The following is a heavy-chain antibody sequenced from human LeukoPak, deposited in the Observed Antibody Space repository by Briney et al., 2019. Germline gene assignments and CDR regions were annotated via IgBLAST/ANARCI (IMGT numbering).Heavy chain of an antibody. CDR3: ASPVL. V-gene: IGHV3-30-3*01. J-gene: IGHJ4*02. Sequence: PGRSLRLSCAASGFTFSTYSMHWVRQAPGKGLEWVAVISYDGSNKYYADSVKGRFTISRDNSKNTLYLQMNSLRAEDTAVYYCASPVLGGQGTLVTVSS. D-gene: IGHD2-8*02. CDR2: ISYDGSNK. CDR1: GFTFSTYS.